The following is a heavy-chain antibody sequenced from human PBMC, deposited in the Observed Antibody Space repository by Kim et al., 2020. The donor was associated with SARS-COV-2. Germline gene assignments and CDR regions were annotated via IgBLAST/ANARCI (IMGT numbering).Heavy chain of an antibody. D-gene: IGHD3-3*01. CDR2: INHSGST. Sequence: SETLSLTCAVYGGSFSGYYWSWIRQPPGKGLEWIGEINHSGSTNYNPSLKSRVTISVDTSKNQFSLKLSSVTAADTAVYYCARARLITIFGVVITGGYYYMDVWGKGTTVPVSS. CDR3: ARARLITIFGVVITGGYYYMDV. CDR1: GGSFSGYY. V-gene: IGHV4-34*01. J-gene: IGHJ6*03.